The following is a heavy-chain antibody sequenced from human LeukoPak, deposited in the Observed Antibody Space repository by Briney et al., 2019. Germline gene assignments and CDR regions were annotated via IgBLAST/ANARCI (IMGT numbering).Heavy chain of an antibody. CDR1: GGTFSSYA. V-gene: IGHV1-69*13. CDR3: ARALQLWFQFDY. J-gene: IGHJ4*02. D-gene: IGHD5-18*01. Sequence: VASVKVSCKASGGTFSSYAISWVRQAPGQGPEWMGGIIPIFGTANYAQKFQGRVTITADESTSTAYMELSSLRSEDTAVYYCARALQLWFQFDYWGQGTLVTVSS. CDR2: IIPIFGTA.